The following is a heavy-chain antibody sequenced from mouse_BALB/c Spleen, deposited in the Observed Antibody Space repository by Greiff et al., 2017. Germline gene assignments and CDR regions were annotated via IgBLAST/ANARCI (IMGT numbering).Heavy chain of an antibody. Sequence: VQLQQSGPEQVKPGASVKMSCKASGYTFTSYVMHWVKQKPGQGLEWIGYINPYNDGTKYNEKFKGKATLTSDKSSSTAYMELSSLTSEDSAVYYCASMITAYYFDYGGQGTTLTVSS. D-gene: IGHD2-4*01. CDR1: GYTFTSYV. V-gene: IGHV1-14*01. CDR3: ASMITAYYFDY. CDR2: INPYNDGT. J-gene: IGHJ2*01.